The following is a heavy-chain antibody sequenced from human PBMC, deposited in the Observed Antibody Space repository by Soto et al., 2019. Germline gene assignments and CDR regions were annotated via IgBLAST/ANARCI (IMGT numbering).Heavy chain of an antibody. J-gene: IGHJ6*02. V-gene: IGHV1-8*01. CDR3: HLTPDPYYYYDGMDV. D-gene: IGHD4-17*01. CDR2: MNPNSGNT. CDR1: GYTFTSYD. Sequence: QVQLVQSGAEVKKPGASVKVSCKASGYTFTSYDINWVRQATGQGLEWMGWMNPNSGNTGYAQKFQGRVTMTRNTSISTAYMELSSLRSEDTAVYYCHLTPDPYYYYDGMDVWGQGTTVTVSS.